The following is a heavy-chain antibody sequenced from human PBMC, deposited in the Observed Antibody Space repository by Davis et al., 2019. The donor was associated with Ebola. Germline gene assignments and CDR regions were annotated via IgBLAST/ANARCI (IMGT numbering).Heavy chain of an antibody. CDR1: GFTFSGSA. V-gene: IGHV3-73*01. Sequence: GGSLRLSCAASGFTFSGSAMHWVRQASGKGLEWVGRIRSKANSYATAYAASVKGRFTISRDDSKNTAYLKMNSLKTEETAVYYCTRRYYYDSSGYYYSDYWGQGTLVTVSS. CDR2: IRSKANSYAT. D-gene: IGHD3-22*01. CDR3: TRRYYYDSSGYYYSDY. J-gene: IGHJ4*02.